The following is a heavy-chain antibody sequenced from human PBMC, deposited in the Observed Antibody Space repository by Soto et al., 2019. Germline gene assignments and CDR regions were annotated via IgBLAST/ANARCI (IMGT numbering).Heavy chain of an antibody. D-gene: IGHD1-26*01. V-gene: IGHV3-7*01. CDR2: IKQDGSEK. Sequence: PGGSLRLSCAASGFTFSSYWMSWVRQAPGKGLEWVANIKQDGSEKYYVDSVKGRFSISRDNTKNSLYLQMNSLRAEDTAVYYCARDHIVGATNFDYWGQGTLVTVSS. CDR1: GFTFSSYW. CDR3: ARDHIVGATNFDY. J-gene: IGHJ4*02.